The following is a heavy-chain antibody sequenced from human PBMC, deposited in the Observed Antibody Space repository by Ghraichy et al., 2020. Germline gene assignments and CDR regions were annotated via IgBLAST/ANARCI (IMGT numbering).Heavy chain of an antibody. D-gene: IGHD4-23*01. CDR1: GGSISSSNYY. CDR2: IHHSGST. CDR3: AGSFAVIRYFDL. V-gene: IGHV4-39*01. Sequence: SETLSLTCSVSGGSISSSNYYWGWIRQPPGRGLEWIGSIHHSGSTYYNPSLKSRVTISVDTSKNQFSLKLNSVTAADTAVYYCAGSFAVIRYFDLWGRGTLVTVSS. J-gene: IGHJ2*01.